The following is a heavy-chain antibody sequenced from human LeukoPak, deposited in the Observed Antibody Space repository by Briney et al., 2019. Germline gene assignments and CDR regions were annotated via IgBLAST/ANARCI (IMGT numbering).Heavy chain of an antibody. V-gene: IGHV1-46*01. D-gene: IGHD6-13*01. J-gene: IGHJ4*02. Sequence: GASVKVSCTASGYTFTSYYMHWVRQAPGQGIEWMGIINPSGGSTSYAQKFQGRVTMTRDTSTSTVYMELSSLSSEDTAVYYCARDLGSWYGGYWGQGTLVTVSS. CDR3: ARDLGSWYGGY. CDR1: GYTFTSYY. CDR2: INPSGGST.